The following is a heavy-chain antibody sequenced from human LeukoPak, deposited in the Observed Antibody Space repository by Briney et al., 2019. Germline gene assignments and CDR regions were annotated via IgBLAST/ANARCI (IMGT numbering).Heavy chain of an antibody. CDR2: ITSSRSSSNII. D-gene: IGHD3-22*01. J-gene: IGHJ4*02. CDR3: ASTYYDSSGYYRQAQGY. V-gene: IGHV3-48*01. Sequence: PGGSLRLSCVASGFTFEDYGMNWVRQAPGKGLEWVSYITSSRSSSNIIYYVDSVKGRFTISRDNAKNSLYLQMNSLRAEDTAVYYCASTYYDSSGYYRQAQGYWGQGTLVTVSS. CDR1: GFTFEDYG.